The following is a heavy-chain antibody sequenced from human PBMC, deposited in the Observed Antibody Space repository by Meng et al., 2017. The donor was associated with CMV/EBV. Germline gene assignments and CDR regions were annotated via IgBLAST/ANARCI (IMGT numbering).Heavy chain of an antibody. V-gene: IGHV4-30-4*08. CDR3: AREGIAAAVDY. J-gene: IGHJ4*02. CDR2: IYYSGSI. D-gene: IGHD6-13*01. Sequence: SETLSLTCTVSGGSISSGDYYWSWIRQPPGKGLEWIGYIYYSGSIYYNPSLKSRVTISVDTSKNQFSLKLSSVTAADTAVYYCAREGIAAAVDYWGQGTLVTVSS. CDR1: GGSISSGDYY.